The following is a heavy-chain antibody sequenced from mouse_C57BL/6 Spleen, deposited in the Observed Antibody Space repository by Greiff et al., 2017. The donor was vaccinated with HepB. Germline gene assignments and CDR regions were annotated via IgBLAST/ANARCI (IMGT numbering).Heavy chain of an antibody. CDR2: IWSDGST. D-gene: IGHD2-3*01. CDR3: ARHEDRDDGYAMDY. Sequence: VQLKESGPGLVAPSQSLSITCTVSGFSLTSYGVHWVRQPPGKGLEWLVVIWSDGSTTYNSALKSRLSISKDNSKSQVFLKMNSLQTDDTAMYYCARHEDRDDGYAMDYWGQGTSVTVSS. CDR1: GFSLTSYG. J-gene: IGHJ4*01. V-gene: IGHV2-6-1*01.